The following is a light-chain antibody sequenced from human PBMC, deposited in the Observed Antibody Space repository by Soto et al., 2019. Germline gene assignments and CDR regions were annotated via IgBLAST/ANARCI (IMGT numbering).Light chain of an antibody. CDR2: GAS. CDR1: QSFSSSY. J-gene: IGKJ5*01. Sequence: EIVLTQSPGTLSLSPGERATLSCRASQSFSSSYLAWYQQKPGQAPRLLIYGASSRATGIPDRFSGSGSGTDFTLTINGLQPEDFATYYCQQAASFPITFGQGTRLEIK. CDR3: QQAASFPIT. V-gene: IGKV3-20*01.